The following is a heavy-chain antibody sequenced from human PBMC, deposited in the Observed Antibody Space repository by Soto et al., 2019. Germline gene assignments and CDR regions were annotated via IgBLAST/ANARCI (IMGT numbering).Heavy chain of an antibody. J-gene: IGHJ5*02. CDR1: GYTFTSYD. CDR2: MNPNSGNT. D-gene: IGHD3-3*01. V-gene: IGHV1-8*01. CDR3: ARERARWYYDFWSGRQYNWFDP. Sequence: ASVKVSCKASGYTFTSYDINWVRQATGQGLEWMGWMNPNSGNTGYAQKIQGRVTMTRNTSISTAYMKLSSLRSEDTAVYYCARERARWYYDFWSGRQYNWFDPWGQGTLVTVSS.